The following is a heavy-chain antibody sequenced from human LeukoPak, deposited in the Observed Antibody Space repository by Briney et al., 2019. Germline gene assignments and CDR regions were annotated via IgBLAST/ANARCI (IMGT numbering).Heavy chain of an antibody. Sequence: PGGSLRLSCAASGFTFSSYGMSWVRQAPGKGLEWVSVISGSGGNTDYADSVKGRFTISRDNSKNTLYLQMNSLRAEDTAVYYCAKSQLAYCSGGSCFDAFDIWGQGTMVTVSS. CDR2: ISGSGGNT. V-gene: IGHV3-23*01. J-gene: IGHJ3*02. CDR1: GFTFSSYG. CDR3: AKSQLAYCSGGSCFDAFDI. D-gene: IGHD2-15*01.